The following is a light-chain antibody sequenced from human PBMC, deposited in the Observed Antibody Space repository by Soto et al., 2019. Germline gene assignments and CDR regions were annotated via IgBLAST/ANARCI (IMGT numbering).Light chain of an antibody. Sequence: EIVLTQSPATLSVSPGERATLSCRVSQSVSSYLAWYQHKPGQAPRLLIYDASTRATGIPARFSGSGSGTDFTLTISSLEPEDFAVYYCQQRSNWPSITFGQGTRLEIK. V-gene: IGKV3-11*01. CDR2: DAS. CDR3: QQRSNWPSIT. CDR1: QSVSSY. J-gene: IGKJ5*01.